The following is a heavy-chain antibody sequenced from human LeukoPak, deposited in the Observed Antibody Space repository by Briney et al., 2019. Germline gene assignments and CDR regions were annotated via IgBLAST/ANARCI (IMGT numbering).Heavy chain of an antibody. CDR3: ARDYGGHGEYFDY. D-gene: IGHD4-23*01. CDR2: ISHTGSPI. Sequence: GGSLRLSCAASGFTFTDYNINWVRPAPGKGRVWLSYISHTGSPISYTDYVKGRFTISRDNAKNSVYLQMNSLRDEDTAIYYCARDYGGHGEYFDYWGRGTLVAVSS. J-gene: IGHJ4*02. V-gene: IGHV3-48*02. CDR1: GFTFTDYN.